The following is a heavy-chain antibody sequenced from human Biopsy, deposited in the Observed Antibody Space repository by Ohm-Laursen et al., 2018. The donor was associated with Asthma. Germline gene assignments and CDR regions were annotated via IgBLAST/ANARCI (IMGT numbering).Heavy chain of an antibody. CDR3: VRGSSSWHHGPFHYYYGLDV. CDR2: IYYSGTT. J-gene: IGHJ6*02. Sequence: SDTLSLTCSLSSGSGGYMRSGNYYWGWIRQPPGKGLEWIGSIYYSGTTYYNPSLESQFTVSADTSKIQFSLKLTSVTAADTAVYYCVRGSSSWHHGPFHYYYGLDVWGQGTTATVSS. D-gene: IGHD6-13*01. V-gene: IGHV4-39*01. CDR1: SGSGGYMRSGNYY.